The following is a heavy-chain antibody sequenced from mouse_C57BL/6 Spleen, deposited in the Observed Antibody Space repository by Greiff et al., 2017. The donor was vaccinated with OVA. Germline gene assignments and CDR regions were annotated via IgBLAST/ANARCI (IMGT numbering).Heavy chain of an antibody. Sequence: QVQLQQPGAELVMPGASVKLSCKASGYTFTSYWMHWVKQRPGQGLEWIGEIDPSDSYTNYNQKFKGKSTLTVDKSSSTAYMQLSSLTSEDSAVYYCARAGGNYDLTFDDWGQGTTLTVSS. J-gene: IGHJ2*01. D-gene: IGHD2-1*01. CDR3: ARAGGNYDLTFDD. CDR2: IDPSDSYT. CDR1: GYTFTSYW. V-gene: IGHV1-69*01.